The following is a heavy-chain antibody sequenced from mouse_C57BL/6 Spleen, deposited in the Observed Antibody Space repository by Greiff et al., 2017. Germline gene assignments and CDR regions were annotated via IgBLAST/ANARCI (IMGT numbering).Heavy chain of an antibody. CDR1: GYTFTGYW. Sequence: QVQLQQSGAELMKPGASVKLSCKATGYTFTGYWIEWVKQRPGHGLEWIGEILPGSGSTNYNEKFKGKATFTADTSSNTAYMQLSSLTTEDSAIYYCARSPSYYYGSSPYAMDYWGQGTSVTVSS. CDR2: ILPGSGST. J-gene: IGHJ4*01. V-gene: IGHV1-9*01. D-gene: IGHD1-1*01. CDR3: ARSPSYYYGSSPYAMDY.